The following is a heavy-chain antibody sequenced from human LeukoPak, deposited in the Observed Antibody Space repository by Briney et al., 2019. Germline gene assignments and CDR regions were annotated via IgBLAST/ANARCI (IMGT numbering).Heavy chain of an antibody. CDR2: IVVGSGNT. CDR3: ARDRYNWNDDSFDY. V-gene: IGHV1-58*01. D-gene: IGHD1-20*01. CDR1: GFTFTSSA. Sequence: RASVNVSCKASGFTFTSSAVQWVRQARGQRLEWIGWIVVGSGNTNYAQKFQGRVTMTRDTSTSTVYMELSSLRSEDTAVYYCARDRYNWNDDSFDYWGQGTLVTVSS. J-gene: IGHJ4*02.